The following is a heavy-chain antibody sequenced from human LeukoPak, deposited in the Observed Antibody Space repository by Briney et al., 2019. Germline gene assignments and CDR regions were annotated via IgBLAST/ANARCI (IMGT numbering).Heavy chain of an antibody. V-gene: IGHV1-69*05. CDR1: GGTFSSYA. J-gene: IGHJ4*02. Sequence: SVKVSCKASGGTFSSYAISWVRPAPGQGLEWMGGIIPIFGTANYAQKFQGRVTITTDESTSTAYMELSSLRSEDTAVYYCARWGISSSPSFDYWGQGTLVTVSS. CDR2: IIPIFGTA. CDR3: ARWGISSSPSFDY. D-gene: IGHD6-6*01.